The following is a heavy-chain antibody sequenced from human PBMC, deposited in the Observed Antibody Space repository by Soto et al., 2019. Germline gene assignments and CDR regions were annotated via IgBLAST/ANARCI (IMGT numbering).Heavy chain of an antibody. CDR2: VNHSGEA. D-gene: IGHD3-10*01. J-gene: IGHJ5*02. CDR1: GGSFRNYY. Sequence: PSETLSLTCGVYGGSFRNYYWIWVRQPPGKGLEWIGEVNHSGEATYNPSLQSRITISLDTSNNQFSLKMTSVTAADTAMYFCMRAERFPRSCFDPWGQGTQVTVSS. V-gene: IGHV4-34*01. CDR3: MRAERFPRSCFDP.